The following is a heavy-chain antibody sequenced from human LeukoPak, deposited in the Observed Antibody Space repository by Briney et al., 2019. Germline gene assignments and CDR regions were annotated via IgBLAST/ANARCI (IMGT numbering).Heavy chain of an antibody. V-gene: IGHV3-53*01. J-gene: IGHJ4*02. CDR3: ARGAGYNYPYYFDY. CDR1: GFTVSSNY. Sequence: GGSLRLSCAASGFTVSSNYMNWVRQAPGKGLEWVSVIYGGGNIYYADSVKGRFTISRDNSKNTLYLQMNSLRAEDTAVYYCARGAGYNYPYYFDYWGQGTLVTVSS. CDR2: IYGGGNI. D-gene: IGHD5-24*01.